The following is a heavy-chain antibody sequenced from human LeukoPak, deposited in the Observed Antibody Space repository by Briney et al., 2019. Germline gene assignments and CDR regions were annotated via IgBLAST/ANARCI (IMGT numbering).Heavy chain of an antibody. CDR1: EYTFTSYA. J-gene: IGHJ4*02. D-gene: IGHD6-13*01. Sequence: ASVKVSCKASEYTFTSYAMNWVRQAPGQGLEWMGWININTGNPTYARGFTGRFVFSLDTSVNTAYLEISSLKGEDSAVYYCARGGSSWHDYWGQGTLVTVSS. CDR2: ININTGNP. V-gene: IGHV7-4-1*02. CDR3: ARGGSSWHDY.